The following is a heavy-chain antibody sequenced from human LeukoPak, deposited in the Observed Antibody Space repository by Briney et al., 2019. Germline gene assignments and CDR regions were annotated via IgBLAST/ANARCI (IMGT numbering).Heavy chain of an antibody. CDR1: GGSFSGDF. V-gene: IGHV4-59*01. D-gene: IGHD3-9*01. CDR3: ARVLRYFDWSRDYYYYYMDV. CDR2: IYYSGST. Sequence: SETLSLTCAVYGGSFSGDFWSWIRQSPGKGLEWIGYIYYSGSTNYNPSLKSRVTISVDTSKNQFSLKLSSVTAADTAVYYCARVLRYFDWSRDYYYYYMDVWGKGTTVTISS. J-gene: IGHJ6*03.